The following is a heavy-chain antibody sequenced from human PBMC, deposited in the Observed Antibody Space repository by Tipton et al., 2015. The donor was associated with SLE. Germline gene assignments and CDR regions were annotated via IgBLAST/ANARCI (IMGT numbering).Heavy chain of an antibody. V-gene: IGHV4-30-4*01. CDR2: IYYSGST. J-gene: IGHJ6*03. D-gene: IGHD6-19*01. CDR1: GGSISSGRYY. Sequence: TLSLTCSVSGGSISSGRYYCSWLRQHPGKGLEWIGYIYYSGSTYYNPSLESRVSISLDTSKNHFSLKLHSLTAADAAVYYCARQVAGVAYYYYFMDVWGNGTTVTVSS. CDR3: ARQVAGVAYYYYFMDV.